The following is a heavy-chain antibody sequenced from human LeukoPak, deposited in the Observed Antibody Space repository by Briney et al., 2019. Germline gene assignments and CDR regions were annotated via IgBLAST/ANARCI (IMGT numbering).Heavy chain of an antibody. J-gene: IGHJ6*03. V-gene: IGHV1-18*01. CDR3: ARATYDFWSGYYMRYYYYYMDV. D-gene: IGHD3-3*01. Sequence: ASVKVSCKASGYTFTSYGISWVRQAPGQGLEWMGWISAYNGNTNYAQKLQGRVTMTTDTSTSTAYMELRSLRSDDTAVYYCARATYDFWSGYYMRYYYYYMDVWGKGTTVTVSS. CDR2: ISAYNGNT. CDR1: GYTFTSYG.